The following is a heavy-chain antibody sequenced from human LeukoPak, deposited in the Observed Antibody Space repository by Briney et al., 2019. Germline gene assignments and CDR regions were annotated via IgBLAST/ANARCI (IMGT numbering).Heavy chain of an antibody. J-gene: IGHJ4*02. CDR2: INSDGIIT. Sequence: GGSLRLSCAASGLTFSSYWMHWVRQAPGKGLMWVSRINSDGIITNYADSVKGRFTISRDNAKNTLYLQMNSLRAEDTAVYYCARVRATFSPHFDNWGQGTLVTVSS. V-gene: IGHV3-74*01. D-gene: IGHD5-12*01. CDR1: GLTFSSYW. CDR3: ARVRATFSPHFDN.